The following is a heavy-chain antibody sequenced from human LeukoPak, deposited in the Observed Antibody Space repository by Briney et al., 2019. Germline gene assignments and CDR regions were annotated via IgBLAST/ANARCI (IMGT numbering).Heavy chain of an antibody. D-gene: IGHD6-19*01. CDR2: IKASRGTT. Sequence: TGGSLRLSCAASGVIFSNAWMSWVRQAAGKGLEWVSTIKASRGTTSYGASVRGGFTISRDNYKNTLYLQLKTLRADDTATYYCAKPISGGLAVTADWFHPWGQGTLVVVSS. CDR1: GVIFSNAW. V-gene: IGHV3-23*01. CDR3: AKPISGGLAVTADWFHP. J-gene: IGHJ5*01.